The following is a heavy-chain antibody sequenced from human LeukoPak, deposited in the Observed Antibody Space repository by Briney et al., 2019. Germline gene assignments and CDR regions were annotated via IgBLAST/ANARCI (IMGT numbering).Heavy chain of an antibody. CDR1: GFTLSTYA. CDR3: ARDRGYSNYYDY. Sequence: GGSLRLSCAASGFTLSTYAMNWVRQTPGKGLEWVSYISKTSNTRDYADSVKGRFTISRDNDKNSLSLQMNSLRDEDTAVYYCARDRGYSNYYDYWGQGTLVTVSS. D-gene: IGHD5-12*01. J-gene: IGHJ4*02. CDR2: ISKTSNTR. V-gene: IGHV3-48*02.